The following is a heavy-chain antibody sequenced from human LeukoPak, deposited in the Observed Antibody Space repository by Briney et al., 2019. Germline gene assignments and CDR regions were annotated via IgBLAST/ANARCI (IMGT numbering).Heavy chain of an antibody. D-gene: IGHD7-27*01. Sequence: SETLSLTCAVYGGSFSGYYWSWIRQPPGKGLEWIGEINHSGSTNYNPSLKSRVTISVDTSKNQSSLTLSSVTAAAPAVSYCARKRNWGSPLYSFAYGGRETLVTVPS. CDR2: INHSGST. CDR1: GGSFSGYY. CDR3: ARKRNWGSPLYSFAY. J-gene: IGHJ4*02. V-gene: IGHV4-34*01.